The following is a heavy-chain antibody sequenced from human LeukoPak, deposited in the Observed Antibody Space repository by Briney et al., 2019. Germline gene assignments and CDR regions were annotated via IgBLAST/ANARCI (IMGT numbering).Heavy chain of an antibody. Sequence: PSETLSLTCTVSGGSISNYHWSWLRQPAGKGLEWIGQIHTSGSTNYNPPLKSRVTTSIDTPENQLSLTIRSVTAADTAVYYCARRDISSGWSFDYWGQGTLVTVSS. D-gene: IGHD6-19*01. V-gene: IGHV4-4*07. CDR2: IHTSGST. J-gene: IGHJ4*02. CDR1: GGSISNYH. CDR3: ARRDISSGWSFDY.